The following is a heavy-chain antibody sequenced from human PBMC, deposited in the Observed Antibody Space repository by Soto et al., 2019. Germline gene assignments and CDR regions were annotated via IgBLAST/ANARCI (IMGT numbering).Heavy chain of an antibody. J-gene: IGHJ4*02. V-gene: IGHV3-33*01. CDR2: IWYDGSNK. D-gene: IGHD2-2*02. CDR1: GFTFSDYG. CDR3: AREMLCSSDSCYIDC. Sequence: QVQLVESGGGVVQPGTSLRLSCAASGFTFSDYGIHWVRQAPGKGLEWVAVIWYDGSNKYYADSVKGRFTISRDNSKNTLNLQMNNLRAEDTAVYYCAREMLCSSDSCYIDCWGQGTLVTVSS.